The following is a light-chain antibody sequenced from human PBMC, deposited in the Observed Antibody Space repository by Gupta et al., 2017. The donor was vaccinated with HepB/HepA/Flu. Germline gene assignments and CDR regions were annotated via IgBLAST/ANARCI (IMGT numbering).Light chain of an antibody. CDR3: QQYYTYPLT. Sequence: FXXXXGDRVTITCRASQGVSTYVAWYQQKPGKTPKVLIYAASTLQSGVPSRFGGSGSGTDFTLTINCLQSEDFATYYCQQYYTYPLTFGGGTKVEIK. J-gene: IGKJ4*01. V-gene: IGKV1-8*01. CDR2: AAS. CDR1: QGVSTY.